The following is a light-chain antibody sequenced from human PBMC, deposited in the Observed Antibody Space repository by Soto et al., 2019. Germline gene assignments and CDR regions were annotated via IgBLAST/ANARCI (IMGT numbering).Light chain of an antibody. CDR2: EVR. J-gene: IGLJ1*01. CDR1: SSDVGGYNY. V-gene: IGLV2-14*01. Sequence: QSVLAQPASVSGSPGQSITISCTGTSSDVGGYNYVSWYRQHPGKAPKLMIYEVRNRPSGVSNRFSGSKSGNTASLTISGLQAGDEADYYCSSYTRSSTLIFGIGTKVTVL. CDR3: SSYTRSSTLI.